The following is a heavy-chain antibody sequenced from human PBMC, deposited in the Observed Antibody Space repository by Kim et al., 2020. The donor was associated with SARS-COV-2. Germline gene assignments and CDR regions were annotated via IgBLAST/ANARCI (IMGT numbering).Heavy chain of an antibody. D-gene: IGHD3-16*01. Sequence: GGSLRLSCEVSGMTVNSVLMTWVRQSPGKGLEWVSLIYSDGETFHADSVKGRFTISRDNSKNMLYLQMDSQRVEDTAIYYCSRGVGDYWGQGTQVTVSS. J-gene: IGHJ4*02. V-gene: IGHV3-53*01. CDR1: GMTVNSVL. CDR3: SRGVGDY. CDR2: IYSDGET.